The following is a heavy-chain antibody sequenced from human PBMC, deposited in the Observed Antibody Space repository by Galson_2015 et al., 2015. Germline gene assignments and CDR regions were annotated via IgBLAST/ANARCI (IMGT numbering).Heavy chain of an antibody. J-gene: IGHJ5*02. CDR1: GFNFGSYA. CDR3: AKDPERRLIDATRGKLAVNWFDP. CDR2: ISGSGTNT. V-gene: IGHV3-23*01. Sequence: ALRLSCAASGFNFGSYAMSGVRQAPGKGLEWVSSISGSGTNTYYADSVKGRFTISRDNSKNTLYLQMNSLRAEDTAVYYCAKDPERRLIDATRGKLAVNWFDPWGQGTRVTVSS. D-gene: IGHD2-15*01.